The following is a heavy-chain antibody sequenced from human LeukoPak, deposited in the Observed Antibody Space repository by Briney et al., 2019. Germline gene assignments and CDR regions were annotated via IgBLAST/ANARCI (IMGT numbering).Heavy chain of an antibody. CDR3: ARGLGYSSSPSKAFDP. CDR2: INHSGST. V-gene: IGHV4-34*01. J-gene: IGHJ5*02. Sequence: GPLRLSCAASGFTFSSYWMSWVRQSPGKGLEWIGEINHSGSTNYNPSLKSRVTISVDTSKNQFSLKLSSVTAADTAVYYCARGLGYSSSPSKAFDPWGQGTLVTVSS. D-gene: IGHD6-6*01. CDR1: GFTFSSYW.